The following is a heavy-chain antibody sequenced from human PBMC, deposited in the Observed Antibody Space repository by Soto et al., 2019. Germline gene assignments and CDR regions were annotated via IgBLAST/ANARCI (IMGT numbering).Heavy chain of an antibody. CDR3: ARSGDYFAFDY. D-gene: IGHD4-17*01. CDR2: TYYSGYT. J-gene: IGHJ4*02. Sequence: QVQLQESGPGLVKPSQTLSLTCTVSGDSFSSGDYKWSWIRQPPGKGLEWIGYTYYSGYTYNNPSLKSRLTMSVDTSKIQFSLKLSSVTAADTAVYYCARSGDYFAFDYWGQGTLVTVS. V-gene: IGHV4-30-4*01. CDR1: GDSFSSGDYK.